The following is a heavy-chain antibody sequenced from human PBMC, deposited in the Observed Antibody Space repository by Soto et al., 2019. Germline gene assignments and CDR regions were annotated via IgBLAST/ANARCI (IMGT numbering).Heavy chain of an antibody. Sequence: EVQLVESGGGLVKPGGSLRLSCAASGFTFSSYSMNWVRQAPGKGLEWVSSISSSSSYIYYEDLEKGRFTISRDNVKNSLYLQMNSVRAEDTAVYFCARFSRVRGPALYGMDVWGQGTTVTVSS. V-gene: IGHV3-21*01. CDR2: ISSSSSYI. CDR1: GFTFSSYS. J-gene: IGHJ6*02. D-gene: IGHD3-10*01. CDR3: ARFSRVRGPALYGMDV.